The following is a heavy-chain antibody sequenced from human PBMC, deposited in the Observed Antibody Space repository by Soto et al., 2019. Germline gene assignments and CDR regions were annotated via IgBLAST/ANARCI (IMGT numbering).Heavy chain of an antibody. V-gene: IGHV4-34*01. CDR1: GGSFSGYY. CDR3: AREVRENYYYYYMDV. J-gene: IGHJ6*03. CDR2: TNHSGST. D-gene: IGHD3-10*01. Sequence: PSETLSLTCAVYGGSFSGYYWSWIRQPPGKGLEWIGETNHSGSTNYNPSLKSRVTISVDTSKNQFSLKLSSVTAADTAVYYCAREVRENYYYYYMDVWGKGTTVTVSS.